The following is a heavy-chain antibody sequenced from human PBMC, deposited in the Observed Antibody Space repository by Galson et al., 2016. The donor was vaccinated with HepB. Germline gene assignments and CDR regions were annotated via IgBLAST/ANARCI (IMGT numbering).Heavy chain of an antibody. Sequence: TLSLTCTVSGGSISSGAYYWRWIRQHPGKGLERIGYIYYSGSTYYNPSLKSRVTISIDTSKNQFPLKLSSVTAADTAVYYCSRDSRSHGMAAADPWGQGTLVTVSS. CDR2: IYYSGST. CDR3: SRDSRSHGMAAADP. J-gene: IGHJ5*02. D-gene: IGHD6-13*01. CDR1: GGSISSGAYY. V-gene: IGHV4-31*03.